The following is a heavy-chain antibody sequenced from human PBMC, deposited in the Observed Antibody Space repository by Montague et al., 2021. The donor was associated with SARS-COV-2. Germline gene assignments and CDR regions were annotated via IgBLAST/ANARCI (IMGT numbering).Heavy chain of an antibody. CDR1: GGSISSYF. CDR3: ARDGDSSSWYWFDP. Sequence: SETLSLTCTVSGGSISSYFWSWIRQPPGKGLEWIGYIHYSGSTNYNPSLKSRVTISVDTSKNQFSLKLRSVTAADTAVYYCARDGDSSSWYWFDPWGQGTLGTVSS. V-gene: IGHV4-59*13. CDR2: IHYSGST. D-gene: IGHD6-13*01. J-gene: IGHJ5*02.